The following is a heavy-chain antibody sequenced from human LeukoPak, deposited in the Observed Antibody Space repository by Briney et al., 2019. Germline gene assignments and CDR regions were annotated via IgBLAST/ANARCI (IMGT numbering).Heavy chain of an antibody. J-gene: IGHJ4*02. D-gene: IGHD1-26*01. CDR3: ASHSGSYYGFFDY. Sequence: ASVKVSCKASGGTFSSYAISWVRQAPGQGLEWMGGIIPIFGTANYAQKFQGRVTITADESTSTAYMELSSLRSEDTAVYYCASHSGSYYGFFDYWGQGTLVTVSS. CDR2: IIPIFGTA. CDR1: GGTFSSYA. V-gene: IGHV1-69*13.